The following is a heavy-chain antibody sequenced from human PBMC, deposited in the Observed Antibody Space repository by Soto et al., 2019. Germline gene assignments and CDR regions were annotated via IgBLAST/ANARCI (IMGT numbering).Heavy chain of an antibody. CDR1: GGTFSSYT. V-gene: IGHV1-69*02. J-gene: IGHJ4*02. D-gene: IGHD5-18*01. Sequence: SVKVSCKXSGGTFSSYTISWVRQAPGQGLEWMGRIIPILGIANYAQKFQGRVTITADKSTSTAYMELSSLRSEDTAVYYCARGAKGKRGYSYGYSDYWGQGTLVTVSS. CDR3: ARGAKGKRGYSYGYSDY. CDR2: IIPILGIA.